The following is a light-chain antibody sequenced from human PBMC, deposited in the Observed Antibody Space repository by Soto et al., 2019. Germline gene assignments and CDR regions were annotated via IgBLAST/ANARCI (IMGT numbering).Light chain of an antibody. CDR2: DAS. Sequence: DIQMTQSPSSLSASVGDSVTITCRASQNINSYLNWYQQRPGKAPKLLIHDASILQSGVPSRFRGSGSGTEFGLTINSLQPEDIATIFCQQTYRAPWTFGQGTKVEIK. CDR3: QQTYRAPWT. CDR1: QNINSY. J-gene: IGKJ1*01. V-gene: IGKV1-39*01.